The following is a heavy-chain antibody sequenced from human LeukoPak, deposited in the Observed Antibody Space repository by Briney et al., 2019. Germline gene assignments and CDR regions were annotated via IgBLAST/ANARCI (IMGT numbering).Heavy chain of an antibody. V-gene: IGHV3-23*01. Sequence: TGGSLRLSWAASGLTVSSNSMSWVRQAPGKGLECVSGISGSGDRTYYADSVKGRFSISRDNSKNMVYLQMNSLRAEDTAVYYCASVGYSGYEGDYWGQGTLVTVSS. D-gene: IGHD5-12*01. J-gene: IGHJ4*02. CDR1: GLTVSSNS. CDR3: ASVGYSGYEGDY. CDR2: ISGSGDRT.